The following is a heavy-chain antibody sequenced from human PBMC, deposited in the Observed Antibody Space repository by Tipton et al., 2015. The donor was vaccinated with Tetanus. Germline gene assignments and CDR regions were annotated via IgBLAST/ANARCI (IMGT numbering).Heavy chain of an antibody. V-gene: IGHV3-53*01. Sequence: SLRLSCAASGFTVSGNYMSWVRQAPGKGLEWVSVIYSGGSTYYADSVKGRFTISRDNSKNTLYLQMNSLRAEDTAVYYCAREGYYYDSSGYWRGIDYWGQGTLVTVSS. CDR3: AREGYYYDSSGYWRGIDY. CDR1: GFTVSGNY. D-gene: IGHD3-22*01. CDR2: IYSGGST. J-gene: IGHJ4*02.